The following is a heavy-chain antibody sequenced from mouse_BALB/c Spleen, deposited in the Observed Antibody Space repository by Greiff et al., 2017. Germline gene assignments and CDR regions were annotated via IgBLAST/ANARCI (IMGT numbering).Heavy chain of an antibody. CDR2: IWAGGST. CDR3: GRERYYDSYMDY. V-gene: IGHV2-9*02. J-gene: IGHJ4*01. D-gene: IGHD2-4*01. CDR1: GFSLTSYC. Sequence: VMLVESGPGLVAPSQSLSITCTVSGFSLTSYCVHWVRQPPGKGLEWLGVIWAGGSTNYNSALMSRLSISKDNTKSQVFLNMNSLQTDDTAMYYCGRERYYDSYMDYWGQGTSVTVSS.